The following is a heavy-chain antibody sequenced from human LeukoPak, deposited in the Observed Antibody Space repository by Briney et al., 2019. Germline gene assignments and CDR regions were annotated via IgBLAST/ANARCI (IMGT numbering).Heavy chain of an antibody. CDR2: MNPNSGNT. V-gene: IGHV1-8*01. CDR1: GYTFTSYD. J-gene: IGHJ6*02. Sequence: GASVKVSCKASGYTFTSYDINWVRQATGQGLEWMGWMNPNSGNTGYAQKFQGRVTMTRNTSISTAYMELSSLRSEDTAVYYCATPPNQLPVDYGMDVWGQGTTVTVSS. CDR3: ATPPNQLPVDYGMDV. D-gene: IGHD2-2*01.